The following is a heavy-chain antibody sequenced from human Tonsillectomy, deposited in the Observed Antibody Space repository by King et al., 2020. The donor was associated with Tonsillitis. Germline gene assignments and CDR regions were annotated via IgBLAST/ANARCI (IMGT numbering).Heavy chain of an antibody. CDR1: DDSISSYY. CDR2: VYSSGST. V-gene: IGHV4-4*07. D-gene: IGHD2/OR15-2a*01. CDR3: ARHAFSYFGMDV. Sequence: LQLQESGPGLVKPSETLSLTCSVSDDSISSYYWSWVRLPAGKGLEWIGRVYSSGSTNYSPSLGGRVTMSVDASKTEVSLKLRSVTAADTAVYYCARHAFSYFGMDVWGQGTTVTVSS. J-gene: IGHJ6*02.